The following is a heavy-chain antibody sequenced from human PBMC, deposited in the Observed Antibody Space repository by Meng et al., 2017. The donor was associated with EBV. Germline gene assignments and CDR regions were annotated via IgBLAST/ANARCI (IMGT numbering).Heavy chain of an antibody. CDR1: GFSLSTSGVG. J-gene: IGHJ5*02. CDR2: IYWDDDK. CDR3: AHRRDEYSSSWYGWFDP. D-gene: IGHD6-13*01. Sequence: NTLKESGPTLVKPTQTLTLTCTFSGFSLSTSGVGVGWIRQPPGKALEWLALIYWDDDKRYSPSLKSRLTITKDTSKNQVVLTMTNMDPVDTATYYCAHRRDEYSSSWYGWFDPWGQGTLVTVSS. V-gene: IGHV2-5*02.